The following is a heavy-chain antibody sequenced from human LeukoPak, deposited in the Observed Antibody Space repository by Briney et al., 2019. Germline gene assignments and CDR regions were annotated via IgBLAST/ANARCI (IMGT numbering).Heavy chain of an antibody. CDR3: ARDLPTVDWVAVAGIFDY. V-gene: IGHV3-53*01. CDR2: IYSGGDT. Sequence: GGSLRLSCAASGFTVSGNYMSWVRQAPGKGLECVAVIYSGGDTYYADSVKGRFTISRDKSKNTLYLQMNSLRAEDTAVYYCARDLPTVDWVAVAGIFDYWGQGTLVTVSS. CDR1: GFTVSGNY. J-gene: IGHJ4*02. D-gene: IGHD6-19*01.